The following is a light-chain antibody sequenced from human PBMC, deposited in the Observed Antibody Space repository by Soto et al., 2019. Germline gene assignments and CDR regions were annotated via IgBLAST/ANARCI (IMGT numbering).Light chain of an antibody. Sequence: EVVLTQSPLSLPVTVGQPASISCRSRQSLGHSDGATSLNWFHQRPGQAPRRLIYTVSVRDSGDPNRFSGSGSGTDFTLKISRMGAEDVGIFYCMQGTQWPWTLGQGTKVEI. CDR2: TVS. CDR3: MQGTQWPWT. J-gene: IGKJ1*01. V-gene: IGKV2-30*02. CDR1: QSLGHSDGATS.